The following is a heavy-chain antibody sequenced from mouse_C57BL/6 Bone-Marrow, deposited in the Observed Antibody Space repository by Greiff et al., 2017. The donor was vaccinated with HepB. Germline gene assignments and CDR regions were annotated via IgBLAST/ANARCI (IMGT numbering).Heavy chain of an antibody. V-gene: IGHV1-22*01. CDR2: INPNNGGT. J-gene: IGHJ2*01. Sequence: VQLQQSGPELVKPGASVKMSCKASGYTFTDYNMHWVKQSHGKSLEWIGYINPNNGGTSYNQKFKGKATLTVNQSSSTAYMELRSLTSEDSAVYYCARWGGGYGKQSYYLDYWGQGTTLTVSS. CDR3: ARWGGGYGKQSYYLDY. CDR1: GYTFTDYN. D-gene: IGHD2-1*01.